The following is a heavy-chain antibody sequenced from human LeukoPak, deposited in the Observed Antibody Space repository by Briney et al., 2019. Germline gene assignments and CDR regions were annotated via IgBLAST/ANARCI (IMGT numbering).Heavy chain of an antibody. CDR2: ISGSGGT. D-gene: IGHD1-7*01. CDR1: GFTFSSYA. J-gene: IGHJ4*02. Sequence: EGSLRLSCAASGFTFSSYAMSWVRQAPGKGLEWVSSISGSGGTYFADSVKGRFTISKDISKNTLYLQMNSLRAEDTAVYYCAKEGLMGNYHYFDYWGQGTLVTVSS. V-gene: IGHV3-23*01. CDR3: AKEGLMGNYHYFDY.